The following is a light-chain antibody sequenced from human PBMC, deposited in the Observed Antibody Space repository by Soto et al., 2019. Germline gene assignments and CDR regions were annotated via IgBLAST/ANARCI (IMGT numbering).Light chain of an antibody. V-gene: IGKV1-5*01. Sequence: DIQMTQSPSTLSASVGDRVTVTCRASQNINGWLAWYQQKPGEAPKLLIYDASSLQSGVPSRFTGSGFGTEFTLTISGVQPEDFATYYCQHDHRYSRTFGQGTKVEIK. CDR2: DAS. CDR3: QHDHRYSRT. CDR1: QNINGW. J-gene: IGKJ1*01.